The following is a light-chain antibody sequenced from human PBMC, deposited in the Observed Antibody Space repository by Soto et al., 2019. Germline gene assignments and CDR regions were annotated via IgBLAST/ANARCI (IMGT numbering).Light chain of an antibody. Sequence: DIQMTQSPSALSVSVGDRVTITCLASQSISSWLAWYQQKPGKAPRLLIYDASYLERGVPSRFSGSGSGTEFTLTISDLQPDDLATYYCQQYNNFWTFGPGTKV. CDR3: QQYNNFWT. J-gene: IGKJ1*01. CDR1: QSISSW. CDR2: DAS. V-gene: IGKV1-5*01.